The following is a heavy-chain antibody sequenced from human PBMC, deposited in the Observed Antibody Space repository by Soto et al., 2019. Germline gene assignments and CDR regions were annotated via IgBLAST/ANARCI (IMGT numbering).Heavy chain of an antibody. Sequence: VQLLESGGGLVQPGGSLRLSCAASGFTFSSYAMSWVRQAPGKGLEWVSAISGSGGSTYYADSVKGRFTISRDNSKNTLYLQMNSLRAEDTAVYYCAKDDIVVVVAATHYYYYYMDVWGKGTTVTVSS. D-gene: IGHD2-15*01. CDR1: GFTFSSYA. J-gene: IGHJ6*03. CDR3: AKDDIVVVVAATHYYYYYMDV. CDR2: ISGSGGST. V-gene: IGHV3-23*01.